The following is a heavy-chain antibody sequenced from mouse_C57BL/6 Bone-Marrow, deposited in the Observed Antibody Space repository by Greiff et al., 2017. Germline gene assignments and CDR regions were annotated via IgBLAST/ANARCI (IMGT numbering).Heavy chain of an antibody. D-gene: IGHD1-1*01. CDR2: IRSKSNNYAT. V-gene: IGHV10-1*01. J-gene: IGHJ3*01. Sequence: EVQGVESGGGLVQPKGSLKLSCAASGFSFNTYAMNWVRQAPGKGLEWVARIRSKSNNYATYYADSVKDRFTISRDDSESMLYLQMNNLTTENTAMYYCVRHELLEAYWGQGTLVTVSA. CDR1: GFSFNTYA. CDR3: VRHELLEAY.